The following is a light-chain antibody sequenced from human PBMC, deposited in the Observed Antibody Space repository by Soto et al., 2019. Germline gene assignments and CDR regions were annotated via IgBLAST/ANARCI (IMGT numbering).Light chain of an antibody. Sequence: EIVMTQSPATLSVPPGERATLSCRASQSVSSNLAWYQQKPGQATRLIIYGASTRANGIPARFSGSGSGTEFTLTISSLQSEDFAVYYCQQYNNWHPWTFGQGTKVDIK. V-gene: IGKV3-15*01. CDR1: QSVSSN. CDR3: QQYNNWHPWT. J-gene: IGKJ1*01. CDR2: GAS.